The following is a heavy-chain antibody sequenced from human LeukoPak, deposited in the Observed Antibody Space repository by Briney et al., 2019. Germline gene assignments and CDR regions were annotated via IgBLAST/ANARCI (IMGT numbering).Heavy chain of an antibody. CDR1: GFTFSSYW. J-gene: IGHJ1*01. CDR3: ARAGQGSSGWYAEYFQH. CDR2: IKQDGSEK. Sequence: GGSLRLPCAASGFTFSSYWMSWVRQAPGKGLEWVANIKQDGSEKYYVDSVKGRFTISRDNAKNSLYPQMNSLRAEDTAVYYCARAGQGSSGWYAEYFQHWGQGTLVTVSS. D-gene: IGHD6-19*01. V-gene: IGHV3-7*01.